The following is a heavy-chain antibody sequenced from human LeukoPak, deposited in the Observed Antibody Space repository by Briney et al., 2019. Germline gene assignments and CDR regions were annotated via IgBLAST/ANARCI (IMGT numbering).Heavy chain of an antibody. CDR2: ISYDGSKK. CDR3: AKERYCSSTSCYENYSYYGMDV. Sequence: GGSLRLSCAASGFTFSNYGMHWVRQAPGKGLEWVAVISYDGSKKYDADSVKGRFIISRANSKNTLYLQMNSLRAEDTAVYYCAKERYCSSTSCYENYSYYGMDVWGQGTTVTVSS. CDR1: GFTFSNYG. V-gene: IGHV3-30*18. J-gene: IGHJ6*02. D-gene: IGHD2-2*01.